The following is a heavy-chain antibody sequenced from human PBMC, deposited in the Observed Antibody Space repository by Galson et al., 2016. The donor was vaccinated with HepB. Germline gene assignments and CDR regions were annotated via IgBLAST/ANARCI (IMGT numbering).Heavy chain of an antibody. CDR3: ARGRDYGYYSYLMDV. V-gene: IGHV1-46*01. Sequence: SVKVSCKASGYTFTRYYMHWVRQAPGQGLEWMGIINPSDGSTSFAQSFQGRVTMTRDTSTSTVYMELSSLSSDDTAVYYCARGRDYGYYSYLMDVWGQGTTVTVSS. D-gene: IGHD4-17*01. CDR1: GYTFTRYY. CDR2: INPSDGST. J-gene: IGHJ6*02.